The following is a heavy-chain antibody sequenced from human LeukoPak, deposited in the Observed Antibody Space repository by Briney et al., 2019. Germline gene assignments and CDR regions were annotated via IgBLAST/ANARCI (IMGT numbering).Heavy chain of an antibody. J-gene: IGHJ3*02. CDR1: GFTFSSYS. D-gene: IGHD6-13*01. CDR3: ARVDSSSWYSDAFDI. Sequence: PGGSLRLSCAASGFTFSSYSMNWVRQAPGKGLEGVSYISSSSSTTYYADSVKGRFTISRDNAKNSLYLQMNSLRAEDTAVYYCARVDSSSWYSDAFDIWGQGTMVTVSS. CDR2: ISSSSSTT. V-gene: IGHV3-48*01.